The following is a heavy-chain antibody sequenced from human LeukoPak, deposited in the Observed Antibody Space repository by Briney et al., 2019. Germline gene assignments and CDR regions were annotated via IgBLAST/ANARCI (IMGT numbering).Heavy chain of an antibody. CDR3: ARASASIGGDAFDV. D-gene: IGHD3-16*01. CDR2: IYDSGST. CDR1: GGSISSYY. J-gene: IGHJ3*01. Sequence: SETLSLTCTVSGGSISSYYWSWIRQPPGKGLEWIGFIYDSGSTNYNPSLKSRVTISVDTSKNQFSLKLSSVTAADTAVYYCARASASIGGDAFDVWGQGTMVTVSS. V-gene: IGHV4-59*12.